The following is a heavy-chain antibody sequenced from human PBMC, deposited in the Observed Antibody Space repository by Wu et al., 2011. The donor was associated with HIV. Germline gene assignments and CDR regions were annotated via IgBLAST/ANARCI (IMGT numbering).Heavy chain of an antibody. CDR1: GYTFTTYD. J-gene: IGHJ6*02. CDR2: MNPTTGDT. CDR3: ASAAPHYEILTEPLPYYHYYGMDV. Sequence: QVQLVQSGAELKKPGASVRVSCQASGYTFTTYDVNWVRQASGQGLEWMGWMNPTTGDTVYAPQFQDRVTMTRDTSISTAYMELSRLRSDDTAVYSCASAAPHYEILTEPLPYYHYYGMDVWGQGTAVTVSS. V-gene: IGHV1-8*02. D-gene: IGHD3-9*01.